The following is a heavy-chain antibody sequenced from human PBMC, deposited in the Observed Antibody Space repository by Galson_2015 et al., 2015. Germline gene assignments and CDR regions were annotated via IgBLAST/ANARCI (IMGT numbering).Heavy chain of an antibody. CDR1: GFTFISYA. J-gene: IGHJ4*02. Sequence: SLRLSCAASGFTFISYAMSWVRQAPGEGLEWLSAISASGSSTSYADSVKGRITISRDNSKNTLYVQMNSLRVEDTAVYYCAKDFRSGYYSPTDYWGQGTLVTASS. CDR3: AKDFRSGYYSPTDY. CDR2: ISASGSST. D-gene: IGHD3-22*01. V-gene: IGHV3-23*01.